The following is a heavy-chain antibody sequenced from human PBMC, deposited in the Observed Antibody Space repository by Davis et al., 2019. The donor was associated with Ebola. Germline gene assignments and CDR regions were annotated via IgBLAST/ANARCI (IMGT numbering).Heavy chain of an antibody. J-gene: IGHJ6*02. Sequence: PGGSLRLSCAASGFTFSSYAMSWVRQAPGKGLEWVSAISGSGGSTYYADSVKGRFTISRDNSKNTLYLQMNSLRAEDTAVYYCAKDLMPNSSGWYYYYYGMDVWGQGTTVTVSS. CDR3: AKDLMPNSSGWYYYYYGMDV. CDR1: GFTFSSYA. D-gene: IGHD6-19*01. V-gene: IGHV3-23*01. CDR2: ISGSGGST.